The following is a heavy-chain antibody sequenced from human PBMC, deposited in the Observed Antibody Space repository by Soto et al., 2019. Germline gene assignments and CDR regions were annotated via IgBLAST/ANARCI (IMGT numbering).Heavy chain of an antibody. J-gene: IGHJ4*02. V-gene: IGHV1-18*01. CDR3: ARGRYGDY. D-gene: IGHD1-1*01. Sequence: QVHLVQSGAEVKKPGASVKVSCKGSGYTFTSYGITWVRQAPGQGLEWMGWISAHNGNTDYAQKLQGRVTVTRDTSTSTAYMEMRSLRADDTAVYYCARGRYGDYWGQGALVTVSS. CDR2: ISAHNGNT. CDR1: GYTFTSYG.